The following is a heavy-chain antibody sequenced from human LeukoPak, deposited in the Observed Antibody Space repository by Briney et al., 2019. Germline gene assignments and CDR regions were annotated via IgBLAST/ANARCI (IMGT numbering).Heavy chain of an antibody. CDR2: ISYDGSVK. D-gene: IGHD1-1*01. Sequence: GGSLRLSCRASRFSFSDYDMHWVRQAPGKGLEWVAVISYDGSVKHYADSVRGRFTISRDNSKSTLFLQMNSLRTDDTSVYFCAKFAYNWNAPDGFDMWGQGTMVIVSS. CDR1: RFSFSDYD. V-gene: IGHV3-30*18. J-gene: IGHJ3*02. CDR3: AKFAYNWNAPDGFDM.